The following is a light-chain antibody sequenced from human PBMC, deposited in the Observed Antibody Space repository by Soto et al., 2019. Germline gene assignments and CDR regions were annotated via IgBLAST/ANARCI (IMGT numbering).Light chain of an antibody. CDR2: GDY. CDR1: PSNIGSNT. V-gene: IGLV1-44*01. J-gene: IGLJ2*01. Sequence: QSVLTQPPSASGAPGQRVTISCSGSPSNIGSNTVSWYQQFSGSAPRLIMYGDYRRPSGVPDRLSGPKSGTSASLAISGLQSEDEAIFYCAAWDDSLSGPVVFVGGTQVTVL. CDR3: AAWDDSLSGPVV.